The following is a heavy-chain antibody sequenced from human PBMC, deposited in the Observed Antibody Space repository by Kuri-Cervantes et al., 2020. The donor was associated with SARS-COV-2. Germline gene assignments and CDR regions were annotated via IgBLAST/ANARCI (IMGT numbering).Heavy chain of an antibody. CDR1: GYTFTGYY. CDR2: INPNSGGT. CDR3: ARACSSTSCYFSEFDY. D-gene: IGHD2-2*01. V-gene: IGHV1-2*02. J-gene: IGHJ4*02. Sequence: ASVKVSCKASGYTFTGYYMHWVRQAPGQGLEWTGWINPNSGGTNYAQKFQGRVTMTRDTSISTAYMELSRPRSDDTAVYYCARACSSTSCYFSEFDYWGQGTLVTVSS.